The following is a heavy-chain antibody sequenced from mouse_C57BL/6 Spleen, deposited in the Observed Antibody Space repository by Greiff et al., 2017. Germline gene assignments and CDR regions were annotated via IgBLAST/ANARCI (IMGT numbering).Heavy chain of an antibody. J-gene: IGHJ2*01. CDR2: IYPGDGDT. V-gene: IGHV1-82*01. Sequence: QVQLQQSGPELVKPGASVKISCKASGYAFSSSWMNWVKQRPGKGLEWIGRIYPGDGDTNYNGKFKGKATLTADKSSSTAYMQLSSLTSEDSAVYFCARSEDYDGFDYWGQGTTLTVSS. D-gene: IGHD2-4*01. CDR3: ARSEDYDGFDY. CDR1: GYAFSSSW.